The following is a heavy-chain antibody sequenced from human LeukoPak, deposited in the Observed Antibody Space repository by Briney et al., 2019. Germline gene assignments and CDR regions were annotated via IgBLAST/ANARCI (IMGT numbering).Heavy chain of an antibody. D-gene: IGHD3-9*01. J-gene: IGHJ4*02. Sequence: EASVKVSCKASGYTFTGYYMHWVRQAPGQGLEWVGWINPNSGGTNYAQKFQGRVTMTRDTSISTAYMELSRLRSDDTAVYYCARGGHPYSRYFDWLEDYWGQGTLVTVSS. CDR1: GYTFTGYY. V-gene: IGHV1-2*02. CDR2: INPNSGGT. CDR3: ARGGHPYSRYFDWLEDY.